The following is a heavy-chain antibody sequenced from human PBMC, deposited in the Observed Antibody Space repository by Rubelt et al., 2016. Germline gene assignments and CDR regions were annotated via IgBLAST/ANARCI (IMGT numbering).Heavy chain of an antibody. V-gene: IGHV3-33*01. Sequence: RNYGMHWVRQAPGKGLEWVALIYYDGSNKYCADSVKGRFTISRDNSKNTVYLQMNSLRDEDTAVYYCARGNYDRSGYLDYWGQGTLVIVSS. CDR3: ARGNYDRSGYLDY. J-gene: IGHJ4*02. CDR1: RNYG. CDR2: IYYDGSNK. D-gene: IGHD3-22*01.